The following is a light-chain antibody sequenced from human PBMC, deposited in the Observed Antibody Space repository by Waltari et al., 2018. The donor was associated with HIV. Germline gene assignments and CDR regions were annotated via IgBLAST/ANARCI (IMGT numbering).Light chain of an antibody. J-gene: IGLJ1*01. CDR3: QVWDSSTEHPYV. V-gene: IGLV3-21*02. CDR1: IGSKR. CDR2: DDS. Sequence: SYVLTQPPSLSVAPGQPARITCGGDIGSKRVHRYQQKPGQAPVVVVHDDSDRPSGIPERFSGSKSGNAATLAISRVEAGDEADYYCQVWDSSTEHPYVFGPGTKVTVL.